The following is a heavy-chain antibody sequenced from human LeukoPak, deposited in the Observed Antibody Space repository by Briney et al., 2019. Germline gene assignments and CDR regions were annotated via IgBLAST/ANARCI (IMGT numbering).Heavy chain of an antibody. Sequence: SETLSLTCAVYGGSFSGYYWSWIRQPPGKGLEWIGEINHSGSTNYNPSLKSRVTISVDTSKNQFSLRLSSVTAADTAVYYCARSFYTNYFDYWGQGTVVTVSS. D-gene: IGHD4-4*01. CDR1: GGSFSGYY. CDR2: INHSGST. J-gene: IGHJ4*02. V-gene: IGHV4-34*01. CDR3: ARSFYTNYFDY.